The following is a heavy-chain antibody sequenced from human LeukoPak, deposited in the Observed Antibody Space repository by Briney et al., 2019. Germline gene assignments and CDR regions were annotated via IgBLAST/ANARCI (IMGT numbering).Heavy chain of an antibody. D-gene: IGHD1-7*01. CDR2: IYSGGST. J-gene: IGHJ5*02. CDR3: ARANWNFDWFDP. V-gene: IGHV3-53*01. Sequence: PGGSLRLSCAASGFTVSSNYISWVRQAPGKGLEWVSVIYSGGSTYYADSVKGRFTISRDNSKNTLYLQMNSLRAEDTAVYYCARANWNFDWFDPWGQGTLVTVSS. CDR1: GFTVSSNY.